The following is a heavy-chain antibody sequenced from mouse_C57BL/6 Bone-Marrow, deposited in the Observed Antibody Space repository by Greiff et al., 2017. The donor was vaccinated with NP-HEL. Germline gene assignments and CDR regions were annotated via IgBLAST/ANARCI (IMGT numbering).Heavy chain of an antibody. CDR1: GYTFTGYW. D-gene: IGHD6-1*01. CDR2: ILPGSGST. CDR3: ASSALPWFAY. V-gene: IGHV1-9*01. Sequence: VQLQQSGAELMKPGASVKLSCKATGYTFTGYWIEWVKQRPGHGLEWIGEILPGSGSTNYHEKFTGKATFTADTSSNTAYMQLSSLTTEDSAIYYWASSALPWFAYWGQGTLVTVSA. J-gene: IGHJ3*01.